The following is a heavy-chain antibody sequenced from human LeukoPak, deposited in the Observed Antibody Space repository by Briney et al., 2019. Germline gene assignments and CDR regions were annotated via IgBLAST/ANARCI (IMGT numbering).Heavy chain of an antibody. CDR1: GFSFSSYA. Sequence: GGSLRLSCAASGFSFSSYAMSWVRQAPRNGLDWVSAISGGGGTTNYADSVKGRFTISRDNSKDTLYLQMDSLRAEDTAVYYCAKVGSSMSFYYYYGMDVWGQGTTVTVSS. V-gene: IGHV3-23*01. J-gene: IGHJ6*02. CDR3: AKVGSSMSFYYYYGMDV. CDR2: ISGGGGTT. D-gene: IGHD6-13*01.